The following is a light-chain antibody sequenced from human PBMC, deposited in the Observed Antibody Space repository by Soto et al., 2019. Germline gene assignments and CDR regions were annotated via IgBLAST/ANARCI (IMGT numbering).Light chain of an antibody. CDR3: SSFASSIPLV. V-gene: IGLV2-14*03. J-gene: IGLJ2*01. Sequence: QSALIQPASVSGSPGQSITISCTGTSSDVGGYNYVSWYQQHPGKAPKLLICDVTNRPSGVSNRFSGSKSGNTASLTISGLQTEDEADYYCSSFASSIPLVFGGGTKLTVL. CDR1: SSDVGGYNY. CDR2: DVT.